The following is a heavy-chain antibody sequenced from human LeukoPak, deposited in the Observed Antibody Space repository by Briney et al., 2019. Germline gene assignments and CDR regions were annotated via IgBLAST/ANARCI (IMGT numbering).Heavy chain of an antibody. J-gene: IGHJ4*02. CDR1: GGSFSDYY. V-gene: IGHV4-34*01. CDR2: INHSGDT. D-gene: IGHD2-2*01. Sequence: PSETLSLTCAVYGGSFSDYYWSWIRQPPGKGLEWIGEINHSGDTDYNPSLKSRVTISVDTSKNQFSLRLNSVTAADTALYYCARIGSHCSTISCYGDYWGQGALVTVSS. CDR3: ARIGSHCSTISCYGDY.